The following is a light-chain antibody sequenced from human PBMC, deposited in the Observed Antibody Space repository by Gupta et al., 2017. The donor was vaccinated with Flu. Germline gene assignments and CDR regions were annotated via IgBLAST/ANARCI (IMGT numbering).Light chain of an antibody. V-gene: IGKV1-39*01. CDR1: QSIASD. J-gene: IGKJ1*01. CDR3: QQSHSTPLT. Sequence: DIQMTKSPSSLSASVGDRVTITCWTSQSIASDLNWYQQKPGKAPKLLIYGASSLESGVPSRFSGSGSGTDFTLTISSLQPEDVATYYCQQSHSTPLTFGQGTKVEI. CDR2: GAS.